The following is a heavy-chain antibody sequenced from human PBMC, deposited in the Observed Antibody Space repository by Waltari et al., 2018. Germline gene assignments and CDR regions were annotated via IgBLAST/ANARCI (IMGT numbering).Heavy chain of an antibody. Sequence: QPPLQESGPGLVKPSGTLSPTCSVSDGTIIRSSYYWAWIRQPPGKGLEWIGSIFYDGTTYYNPSLKSRVTISIDTSRSQFSLKLMSVAAAETAFYYCARHGYFGSGSFHVWGQGTKVIVSS. V-gene: IGHV4-39*01. CDR2: IFYDGTT. D-gene: IGHD3-10*01. CDR3: ARHGYFGSGSFHV. CDR1: DGTIIRSSYY. J-gene: IGHJ3*01.